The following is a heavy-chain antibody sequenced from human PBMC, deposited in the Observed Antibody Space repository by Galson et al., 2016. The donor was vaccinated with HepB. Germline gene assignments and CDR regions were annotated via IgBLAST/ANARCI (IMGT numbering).Heavy chain of an antibody. CDR3: AARGNSWPYY. J-gene: IGHJ4*02. CDR1: GVTFSTSA. CDR2: IVAGSGDT. V-gene: IGHV1-58*01. Sequence: SVKVSCKASGVTFSTSAVQWVRQARGQHLEWIGWIVAGSGDTKYAQKFQERVTITRDMSTRTAYMELSSLTSEDTAVYYCAARGNSWPYYWGQGTLATVSS. D-gene: IGHD6-13*01.